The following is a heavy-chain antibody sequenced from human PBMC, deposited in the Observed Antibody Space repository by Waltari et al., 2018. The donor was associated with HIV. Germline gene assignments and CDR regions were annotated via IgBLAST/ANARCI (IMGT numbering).Heavy chain of an antibody. V-gene: IGHV3-23*01. CDR2: VSGSGDRT. CDR3: EKRIVGARAPFDY. J-gene: IGHJ4*02. CDR1: GFTFNSYA. D-gene: IGHD2-21*01. Sequence: EVQLLESGGGLVQPGGSLGLSCAAPGFTFNSYALNWVRQAPGKGLEWVSGVSGSGDRTYYADSVKGRFIISRDNSKNTVSLQMSSLRAEDTAMYFCEKRIVGARAPFDYWGQGTLVTVSS.